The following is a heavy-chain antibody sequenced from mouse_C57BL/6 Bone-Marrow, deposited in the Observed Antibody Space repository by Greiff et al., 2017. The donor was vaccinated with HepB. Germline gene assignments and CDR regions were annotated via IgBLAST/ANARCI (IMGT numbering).Heavy chain of an antibody. D-gene: IGHD1-1*01. V-gene: IGHV5-4*03. CDR2: ISDGGSYT. CDR3: ARGPLITTVVANAMDY. Sequence: EVMLVESGGGLVKPGGSLKLSCAASGFTFSSYAMSWVRQTPEKRLEWVATISDGGSYTYYPDNVKGRFTISRDNAKNNLYLQMSHLKSEDTAMYYCARGPLITTVVANAMDYWGQGTSVTVSS. CDR1: GFTFSSYA. J-gene: IGHJ4*01.